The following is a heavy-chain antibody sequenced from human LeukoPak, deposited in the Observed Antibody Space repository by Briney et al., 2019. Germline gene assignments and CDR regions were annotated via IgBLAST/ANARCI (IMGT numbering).Heavy chain of an antibody. CDR3: ARGSSRYSYGLIDY. J-gene: IGHJ4*02. CDR1: GYTFTSYD. CDR2: MNPNSGNT. D-gene: IGHD5-18*01. Sequence: GASVKVSCKASGYTFTSYDINWVRQATGQGLEWMGWMNPNSGNTGYAQKFQGRVTITRNTSISTAYMELSSLRSEDTAVYYCARGSSRYSYGLIDYWGQGTLVTVSS. V-gene: IGHV1-8*03.